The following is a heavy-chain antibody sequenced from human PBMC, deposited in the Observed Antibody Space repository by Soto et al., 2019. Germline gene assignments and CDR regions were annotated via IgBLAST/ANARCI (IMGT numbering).Heavy chain of an antibody. CDR1: GYTFTRYA. D-gene: IGHD6-13*01. V-gene: IGHV1-3*01. J-gene: IGHJ6*02. CDR3: ASSNIAAAPYGMTD. CDR2: NNAGNGNT. Sequence: ASVKVSCLVSGYTFTRYAMHCSLEAPGQRLEWMGWNNAGNGNTKYSQKIQGRVTITRDTSASTAYMELSSLRFEDTAVYYCASSNIAAAPYGMTDWCQGTTVTVSS.